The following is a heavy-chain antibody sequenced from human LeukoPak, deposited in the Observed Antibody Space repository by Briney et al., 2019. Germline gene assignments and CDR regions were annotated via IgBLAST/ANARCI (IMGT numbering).Heavy chain of an antibody. CDR2: IYPSDSDT. CDR1: GYSFTSYW. Sequence: RGESLKISCKGSGYSFTSYWIGWVRQMPGKGLEWMGIIYPSDSDTRYRPSLQGQVTISADQSISTAYLQSSRLNASDPAMYYCARRRDYGIWKPFDYWGQGTLVTVSS. J-gene: IGHJ4*02. V-gene: IGHV5-51*01. D-gene: IGHD4-17*01. CDR3: ARRRDYGIWKPFDY.